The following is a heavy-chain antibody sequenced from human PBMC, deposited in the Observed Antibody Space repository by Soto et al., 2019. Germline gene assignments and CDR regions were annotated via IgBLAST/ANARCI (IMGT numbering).Heavy chain of an antibody. J-gene: IGHJ4*02. D-gene: IGHD3-16*01. CDR2: THHSGST. CDR3: ASSPSRSGGGVD. V-gene: IGHV4-4*02. Sequence: QVQLQESGPGLVKPSGTLSLTCAVSGGSISSNWWSWVRQPPGKGLEWIGETHHSGSTHYSPSLKRRVTISVDKSKNQFSLRMNSMTAADTAIYYCASSPSRSGGGVDWGQGTLVTVSS. CDR1: GGSISSNW.